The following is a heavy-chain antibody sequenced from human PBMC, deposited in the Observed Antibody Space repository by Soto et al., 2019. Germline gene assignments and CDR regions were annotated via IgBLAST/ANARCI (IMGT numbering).Heavy chain of an antibody. J-gene: IGHJ5*02. V-gene: IGHV4-4*02. CDR1: GGSITSSHW. D-gene: IGHD3-22*01. CDR3: ASIYDSSGYYYGNNWFAP. CDR2: IYYSGGT. Sequence: PSETLSLTCAVSGGSITSSHWWSWVRQPPGKGLEWIGYIYYSGGTYYNPSLKSRVTISVDTSKNQFSLELSSVTAADTAVYYCASIYDSSGYYYGNNWFAPWAQGTLVTGSS.